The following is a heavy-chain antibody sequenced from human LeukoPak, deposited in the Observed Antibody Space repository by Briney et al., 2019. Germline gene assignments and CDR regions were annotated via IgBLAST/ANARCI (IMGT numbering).Heavy chain of an antibody. Sequence: ASVTVSFTCSVYTFTVYYMHWVRQAPGQGLEWMGWINPNSGGTNYAQKFQGRVTMIRETANRTAYMELRRLRSDDTAVYYCATPTVVTNFDYWGQGTLVTVSS. V-gene: IGHV1-2*02. CDR2: INPNSGGT. CDR1: VYTFTVYY. J-gene: IGHJ4*02. CDR3: ATPTVVTNFDY. D-gene: IGHD4-23*01.